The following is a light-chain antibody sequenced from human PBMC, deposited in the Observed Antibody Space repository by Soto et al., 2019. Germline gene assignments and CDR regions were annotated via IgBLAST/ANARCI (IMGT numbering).Light chain of an antibody. CDR3: EQYGSSPT. CDR2: GTS. J-gene: IGKJ4*01. V-gene: IGKV3-20*01. CDR1: QSVSSSY. Sequence: EIVLTQSPGTLSLSLGERATLSCRASQSVSSSYLVWYQQKPGQAPRLLIYGTSSRATGIPDRFSGSGSGTDFTLTISRLEPEDFAVYYCEQYGSSPTFGGGTKVESK.